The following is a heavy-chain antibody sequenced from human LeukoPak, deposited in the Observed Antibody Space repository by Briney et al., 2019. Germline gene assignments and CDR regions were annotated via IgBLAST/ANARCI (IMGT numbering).Heavy chain of an antibody. J-gene: IGHJ3*02. CDR2: IIPIFDRT. CDR3: ARDRVEGAFDI. V-gene: IGHV1-69*01. CDR1: GGTFSSYA. Sequence: SVKVSCKASGGTFSSYAISWVRQAPGQGLEWVGGIIPIFDRTDYAQKFQGRVTITADESTYTAYLELTSLTSEDTAVYYCARDRVEGAFDIWGQGTTVTVSS. D-gene: IGHD5-24*01.